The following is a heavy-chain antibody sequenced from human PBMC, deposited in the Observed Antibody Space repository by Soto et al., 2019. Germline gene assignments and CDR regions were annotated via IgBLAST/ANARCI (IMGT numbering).Heavy chain of an antibody. CDR1: GYSFTNYG. D-gene: IGHD6-19*01. V-gene: IGHV1-18*01. J-gene: IGHJ6*03. CDR3: ARERGVAPPVAGNTHYYYYMDV. CDR2: ISAYNGNT. Sequence: QDQLVQSGVEVKKPGASVKVSCKASGYSFTNYGITWVRQAPGQGFERMGWISAYNGNTNYAQKFQGRVTMTTDASTSTAYLELRSLRSDDTAVYYCARERGVAPPVAGNTHYYYYMDVWVKGTTVTVSS.